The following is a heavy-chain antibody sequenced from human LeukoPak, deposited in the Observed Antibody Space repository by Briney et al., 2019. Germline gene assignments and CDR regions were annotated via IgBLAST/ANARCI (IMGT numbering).Heavy chain of an antibody. CDR1: GFTFSSYA. Sequence: GGSLRLSCAASGFTFSSYAMSWVRQAPGKGLEWVSAISGSGGSTYYADSVKGRFTISRDNSKNTLYLQMNSLRAEDTAVYYCAKGRGYYDSSGYYVGYFDYWGQGTLVAVSS. D-gene: IGHD3-22*01. CDR3: AKGRGYYDSSGYYVGYFDY. CDR2: ISGSGGST. J-gene: IGHJ4*02. V-gene: IGHV3-23*01.